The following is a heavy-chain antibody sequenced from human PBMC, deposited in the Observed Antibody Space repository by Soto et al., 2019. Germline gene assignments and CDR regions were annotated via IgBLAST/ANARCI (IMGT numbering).Heavy chain of an antibody. V-gene: IGHV1-69*08. Sequence: GASAKVASTASGGTFYTSTFSWVLQAPGQGLEWMGSITPIYPTTNYAEKFQGRFTISRDNSKNTLYLQMNSLRAEDTAVYYCAKVRDSSSLHYFDYWGQRTLVPGSS. J-gene: IGHJ4*02. CDR2: ITPIYPTT. CDR1: GGTFYTST. D-gene: IGHD6-6*01. CDR3: AKVRDSSSLHYFDY.